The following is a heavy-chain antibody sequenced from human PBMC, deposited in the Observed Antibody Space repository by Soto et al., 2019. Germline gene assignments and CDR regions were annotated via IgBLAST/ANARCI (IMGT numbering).Heavy chain of an antibody. D-gene: IGHD3-22*01. CDR2: ISYDGSNK. CDR1: GFTFSSYG. V-gene: IGHV3-30*18. J-gene: IGHJ4*02. Sequence: GGSLRLSCAASGFTFSSYGMHWVRQAPGKGLEWVAVISYDGSNKYYADSVKGRFTISRDNSKNTLYLQMNSLRAEDTAVYYCEKDRADYYDSSGYFDYWGQGNLVTVSS. CDR3: EKDRADYYDSSGYFDY.